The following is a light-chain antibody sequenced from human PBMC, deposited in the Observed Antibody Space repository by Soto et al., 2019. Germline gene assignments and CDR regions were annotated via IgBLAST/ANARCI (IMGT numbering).Light chain of an antibody. Sequence: DIQMTQSPSSLSASVGDRVTITCRASQSISSYLNWYQHKPGKAPKLLIYAASSLQTGVPSRFSGSGSGTDFTLTISRLEPEDFAMYYCQQCGGSPTFGQGTKVDI. CDR3: QQCGGSPT. V-gene: IGKV1-39*01. J-gene: IGKJ1*01. CDR1: QSISSY. CDR2: AAS.